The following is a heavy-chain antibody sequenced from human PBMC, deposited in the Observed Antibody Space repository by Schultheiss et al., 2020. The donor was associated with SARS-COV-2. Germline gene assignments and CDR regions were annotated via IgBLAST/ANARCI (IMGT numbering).Heavy chain of an antibody. CDR3: ARNKMATHSRFYYYYGMDV. CDR2: ISSSGSTM. Sequence: GGSLRLSCAASGFTFSDYYMSWIRQAPGKGLEWVSYISSSGSTMYYADSVKGRFTISRDNAKNSLYLQMNSLRAEDTAVYYCARNKMATHSRFYYYYGMDVWGQGTTVTVSS. J-gene: IGHJ6*02. V-gene: IGHV3-11*04. CDR1: GFTFSDYY. D-gene: IGHD5-24*01.